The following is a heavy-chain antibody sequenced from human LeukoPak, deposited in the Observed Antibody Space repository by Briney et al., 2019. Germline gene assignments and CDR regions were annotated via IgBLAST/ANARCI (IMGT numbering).Heavy chain of an antibody. CDR3: ARNRDGYNSFDY. J-gene: IGHJ4*02. CDR1: GGSTNNGGYY. Sequence: SQTLSLTCTVSGGSTNNGGYYWSWIRQHPGKGLEWIGYIYYSGSSYYNPSLRSRVTISVDTSKNHFSLKLSSVTAVDTAVYYCARNRDGYNSFDYRGQGTLVTVSS. CDR2: IYYSGSS. D-gene: IGHD5-24*01. V-gene: IGHV4-31*03.